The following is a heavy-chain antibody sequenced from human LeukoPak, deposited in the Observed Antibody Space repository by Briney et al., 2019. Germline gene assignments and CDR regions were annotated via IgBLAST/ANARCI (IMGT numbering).Heavy chain of an antibody. CDR3: ARDSRDCRGGSCYPDY. J-gene: IGHJ4*02. D-gene: IGHD2-15*01. CDR2: INSDGSST. Sequence: QARGSLRLSCAASGFTFSDYSMHSVRQAPGEGLVWVSRINSDGSSTSYADSGKGRFTISRDNAKNTLYLQMNSLRAEDRAVYYCARDSRDCRGGSCYPDYWGQGTLVTVSS. V-gene: IGHV3-74*01. CDR1: GFTFSDYS.